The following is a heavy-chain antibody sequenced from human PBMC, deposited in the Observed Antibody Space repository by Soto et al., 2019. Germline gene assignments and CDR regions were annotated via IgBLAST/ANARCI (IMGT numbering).Heavy chain of an antibody. CDR2: IYYSGGT. J-gene: IGHJ5*02. D-gene: IGHD2-2*02. V-gene: IGHV4-31*03. CDR1: GGSISSGGYY. CDR3: ARYTRNWFDP. Sequence: PSETLSLTCTVSGGSISSGGYYWSWIRQHPGKGLEWIGYIYYSGGTYYNPSLKSRVTISVDTSKNQFSLKLSSVTAADTAVYYCARYTRNWFDPWGQGTLVTVSS.